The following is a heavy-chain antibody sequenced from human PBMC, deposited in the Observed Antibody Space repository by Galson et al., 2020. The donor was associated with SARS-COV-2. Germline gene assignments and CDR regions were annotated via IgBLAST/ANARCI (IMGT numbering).Heavy chain of an antibody. Sequence: ETSETLSLTCAVSGVPMRSYYWSWIRQSPGKGLEWIGYVYYTGTGNYNPSLKSRVTISVDRSKNQFSLRLNSVTAADTAVYFCVRHGRIQPVDYWGQGTLVTVSS. CDR2: VYYTGTG. CDR3: VRHGRIQPVDY. D-gene: IGHD5-18*01. CDR1: GVPMRSYY. J-gene: IGHJ4*02. V-gene: IGHV4-59*08.